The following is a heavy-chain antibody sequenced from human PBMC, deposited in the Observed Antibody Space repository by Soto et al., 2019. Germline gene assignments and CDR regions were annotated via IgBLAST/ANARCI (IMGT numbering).Heavy chain of an antibody. D-gene: IGHD2-15*01. V-gene: IGHV5-51*01. J-gene: IGHJ3*01. Sequence: ASVKVSCKASGYTFSRHWIGWVRRLPGKGLECIGTIYPGSSETKYNPSFQGHVTISVDNSINTAYLRWSSLGASDTAMYYCARQTYCNTDGCYARPFDVWGQGSMVTVSS. CDR3: ARQTYCNTDGCYARPFDV. CDR1: GYTFSRHW. CDR2: IYPGSSET.